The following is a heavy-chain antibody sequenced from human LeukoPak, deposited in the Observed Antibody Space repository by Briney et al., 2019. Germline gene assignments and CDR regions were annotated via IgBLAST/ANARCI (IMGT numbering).Heavy chain of an antibody. CDR1: GGSISSGGYF. Sequence: SETLSLTCTVSGGSISSGGYFWSWIRQPPGKGLEWIGHIYYSGSTNYNPSLKSRVTVSVDTSKNQFSLKLSSVTAVDTAVYYCARGAGNYYFYGMDVWGQGTTVTVSS. V-gene: IGHV4-61*08. J-gene: IGHJ6*02. CDR2: IYYSGST. CDR3: ARGAGNYYFYGMDV.